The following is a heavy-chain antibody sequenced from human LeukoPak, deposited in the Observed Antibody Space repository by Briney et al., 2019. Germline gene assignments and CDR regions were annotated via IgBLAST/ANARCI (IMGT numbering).Heavy chain of an antibody. CDR1: GFTFSSYA. V-gene: IGHV3-23*01. Sequence: AGGSLRLSCAVSGFTFSSYAMSWVRQAPGKGLEWVSGITGGGDRTWYADSVEGRFTISRDNSKNTLYLQMNSLRAEDTAVYYCAHISSSWPDYWGQGTLVTVSS. J-gene: IGHJ4*02. CDR2: ITGGGDRT. D-gene: IGHD6-13*01. CDR3: AHISSSWPDY.